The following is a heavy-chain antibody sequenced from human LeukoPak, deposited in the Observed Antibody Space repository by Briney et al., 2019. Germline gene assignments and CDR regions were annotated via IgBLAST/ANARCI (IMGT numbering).Heavy chain of an antibody. Sequence: SETLSLTCTVSGGSISSYYWSWIRQPAGKGLEWIGRIYTSGSTNYNPSLKSRVTMSVDTSKNQFSLKLSSVTAADTAVYYCARDGYSSSSPYYYYYMDVWGKGTTVTVSS. J-gene: IGHJ6*03. V-gene: IGHV4-4*07. CDR1: GGSISSYY. D-gene: IGHD6-6*01. CDR3: ARDGYSSSSPYYYYYMDV. CDR2: IYTSGST.